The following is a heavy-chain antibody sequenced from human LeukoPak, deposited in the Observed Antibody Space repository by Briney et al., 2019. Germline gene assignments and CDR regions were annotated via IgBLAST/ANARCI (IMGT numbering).Heavy chain of an antibody. V-gene: IGHV3-21*01. CDR1: GFTFSSYS. Sequence: GGSLRLSCAASGFTFSSYSMNWVRQAPGKGLEWVSSISSSSSYIYYADSVKGRFTISRDNVKNSLYLQMNSLRAEDTAVYYCARSKYSSSPNDYWGQGTLVTVSS. D-gene: IGHD6-6*01. CDR2: ISSSSSYI. J-gene: IGHJ4*02. CDR3: ARSKYSSSPNDY.